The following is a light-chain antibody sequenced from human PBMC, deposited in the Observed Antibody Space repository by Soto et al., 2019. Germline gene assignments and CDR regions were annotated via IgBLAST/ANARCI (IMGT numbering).Light chain of an antibody. Sequence: EIVLTQSPGTLSLSPGERATLSCRASPSVGNNYLAWYQQKPGQAPRFLIYDASSRATGIPDRFSGSGSGTDFTLTISRLEPEDFAVYYCEQYGSTPLTFGGGTKVEIK. V-gene: IGKV3-20*01. J-gene: IGKJ4*01. CDR1: PSVGNNY. CDR3: EQYGSTPLT. CDR2: DAS.